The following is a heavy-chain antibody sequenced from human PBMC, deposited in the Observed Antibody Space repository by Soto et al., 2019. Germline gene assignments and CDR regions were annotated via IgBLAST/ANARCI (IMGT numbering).Heavy chain of an antibody. V-gene: IGHV3-33*01. CDR3: ARSLGYCSSTSCYRNYYYYYGMDV. CDR1: GFTFSSYG. D-gene: IGHD2-2*01. Sequence: GGSLRLSCAASGFTFSSYGMHWVRQAPGKGLEWVAVIWYGGSNKYYADSVKGRFTISRDNSKNTLYLQMNSLRAEDTAVYYCARSLGYCSSTSCYRNYYYYYGMDVWGQGTTVTVSS. J-gene: IGHJ6*02. CDR2: IWYGGSNK.